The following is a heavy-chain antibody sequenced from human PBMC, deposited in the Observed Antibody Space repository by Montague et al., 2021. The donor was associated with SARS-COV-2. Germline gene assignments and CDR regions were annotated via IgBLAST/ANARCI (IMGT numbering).Heavy chain of an antibody. Sequence: LVKPTQTLTLTCTFSGFSLSTSGMCVSWIRQPPGKGLEWIGEINHSGSTNYNPSLKSRVTISVDTSKNQFSLKLSSVTAADTAVYYCARGLLGGQPGYWGQGTLVTVSS. CDR3: ARGLLGGQPGY. CDR1: GFSLSTSGM. V-gene: IGHV4-39*07. J-gene: IGHJ4*02. D-gene: IGHD1-14*01. CDR2: INHSGST.